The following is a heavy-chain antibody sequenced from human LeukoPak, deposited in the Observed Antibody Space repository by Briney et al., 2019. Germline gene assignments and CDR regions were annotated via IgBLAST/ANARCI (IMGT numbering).Heavy chain of an antibody. CDR3: AKEELRYFDWLSPSAFDI. Sequence: GGSLRLSCAASGFTFSSYAMSWVRQAPGKGLEWVSAISGSGGSTYYADSVKGRFTISRDNSKNTLYLQMNSLRAEDTAVYYCAKEELRYFDWLSPSAFDIWGQGTMVTVSS. CDR2: ISGSGGST. J-gene: IGHJ3*02. V-gene: IGHV3-23*01. D-gene: IGHD3-9*01. CDR1: GFTFSSYA.